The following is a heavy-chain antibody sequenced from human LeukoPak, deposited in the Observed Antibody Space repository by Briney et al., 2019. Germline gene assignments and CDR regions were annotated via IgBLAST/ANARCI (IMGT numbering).Heavy chain of an antibody. CDR2: IYYSGST. Sequence: PSETLSLTCTVSGGSISSSSYYWGWIRQPPGKGLEWIGSIYYSGSTYYNPSLKSRVTISVDTSKNQFSLKLSSVTAADTAVYYCARTQRRNYYPRLEYFQHWGQGTLVTVSS. CDR1: GGSISSSSYY. D-gene: IGHD3-10*01. V-gene: IGHV4-39*07. J-gene: IGHJ1*01. CDR3: ARTQRRNYYPRLEYFQH.